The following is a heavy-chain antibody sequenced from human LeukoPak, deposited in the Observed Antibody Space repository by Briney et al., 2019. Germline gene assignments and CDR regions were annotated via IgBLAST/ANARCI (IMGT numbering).Heavy chain of an antibody. CDR1: GYTFTSYW. CDR3: ARHIKGDDAAGSGYYFDY. J-gene: IGHJ4*02. CDR2: IYPGDSDT. V-gene: IGHV5-51*01. Sequence: GESLKISCKVSGYTFTSYWIGWVRQMPGKGLQWMGIIYPGDSDTRYSPSFQGQVTISADKSIRTAYLQWSSLKASDTAMYYCARHIKGDDAAGSGYYFDYWGQGTLVSVSS. D-gene: IGHD3-10*01.